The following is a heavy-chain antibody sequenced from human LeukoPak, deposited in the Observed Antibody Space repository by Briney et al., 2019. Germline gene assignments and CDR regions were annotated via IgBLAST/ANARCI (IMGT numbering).Heavy chain of an antibody. CDR2: INPDSGGT. V-gene: IGHV1-2*02. Sequence: ASVKVSCKASGYSFTGYYMHWVRPAPGQGLEWMGWINPDSGGTNHAQNFQGRVTMTRDTSISTAYMELSRLRSDDTAVYYCARGQGSSGYYPGDYWGQGTLVTVSS. CDR3: ARGQGSSGYYPGDY. D-gene: IGHD3-22*01. CDR1: GYSFTGYY. J-gene: IGHJ4*02.